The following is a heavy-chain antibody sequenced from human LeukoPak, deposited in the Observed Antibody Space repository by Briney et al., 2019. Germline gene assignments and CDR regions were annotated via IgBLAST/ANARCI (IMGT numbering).Heavy chain of an antibody. Sequence: PSETLSLTSTVAGGSISGSSYYWGWIRQPPGKGLECIGTIYYSGCTYDNPSRRSPVSRSLDTSRHQFSLNRRHVTAADTAVYYCARSEINDYNRYWGQGITVIVSS. CDR3: ARSEINDYNRY. D-gene: IGHD3-10*01. V-gene: IGHV4-39*07. J-gene: IGHJ4*02. CDR2: IYYSGCT. CDR1: GGSISGSSYY.